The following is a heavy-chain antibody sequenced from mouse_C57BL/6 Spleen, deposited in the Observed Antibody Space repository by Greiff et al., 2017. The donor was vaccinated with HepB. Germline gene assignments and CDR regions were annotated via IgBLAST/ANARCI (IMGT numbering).Heavy chain of an antibody. J-gene: IGHJ4*01. V-gene: IGHV2-2*01. CDR2: IWSGGST. CDR1: GFSLTSYG. CDR3: ASYYGSSPDYAMDY. D-gene: IGHD1-1*01. Sequence: VKLVESGPGLVQPSQSLSITCTVSGFSLTSYGVHWVRQSPGKGLEWLGVIWSGGSTDYNAAFISRLSISKDNSKSQVFFKMNSLQADDTAIYYCASYYGSSPDYAMDYWGQGTSVTVSS.